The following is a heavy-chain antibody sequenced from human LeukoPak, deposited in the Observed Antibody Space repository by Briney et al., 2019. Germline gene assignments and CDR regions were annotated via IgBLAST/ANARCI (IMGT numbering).Heavy chain of an antibody. D-gene: IGHD2-2*01. J-gene: IGHJ4*02. Sequence: PSETLSLTCTVSGGSISSYYWSWIRQPPGKGLEWIGYIYYSGSTNYNPSLKSRVTMSVDTSKNQFSLKLSSVTAADTAVYYCARNFIVVADNYFDYWGQGTLVTVS. V-gene: IGHV4-59*01. CDR1: GGSISSYY. CDR2: IYYSGST. CDR3: ARNFIVVADNYFDY.